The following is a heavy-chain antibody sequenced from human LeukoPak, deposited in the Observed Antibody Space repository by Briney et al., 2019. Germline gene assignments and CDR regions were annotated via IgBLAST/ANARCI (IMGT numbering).Heavy chain of an antibody. Sequence: GGSLRLSYAASGFTVSSNYMSWVRQAPGKGLEWVSVIYSGGSTYYADSVKGRFTISRDNSKNTLYLQMNSLRAEDTAVYYCARDWGQDTAMVKRAFDIWGQGTMVTVSS. D-gene: IGHD5-18*01. CDR1: GFTVSSNY. CDR3: ARDWGQDTAMVKRAFDI. CDR2: IYSGGST. J-gene: IGHJ3*02. V-gene: IGHV3-53*05.